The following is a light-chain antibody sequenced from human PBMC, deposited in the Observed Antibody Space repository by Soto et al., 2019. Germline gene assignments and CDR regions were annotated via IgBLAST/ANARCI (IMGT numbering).Light chain of an antibody. J-gene: IGKJ1*01. CDR2: GAS. V-gene: IGKV3-15*01. CDR1: QSVSSN. CDR3: QQSYSTRT. Sequence: EIVMKQSPATLSVSPGERATLSCRASQSVSSNLAWYQQKPGQAPRLLIYGASTRATGFPARFSGSGSGTDFTLTISSLQPEDFATYYCQQSYSTRTFGQGTKV.